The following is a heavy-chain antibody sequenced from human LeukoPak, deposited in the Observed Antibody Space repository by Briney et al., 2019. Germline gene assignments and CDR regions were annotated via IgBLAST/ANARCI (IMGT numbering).Heavy chain of an antibody. CDR2: INPNSGGT. Sequence: ASVKVSCKASGYTFIGDYIHWVRQAPGQGLEWMGWINPNSGGTHYAQRFQGRVTMTRDTSISTAYMELSRLKSDDAAAYYCARDLTMGSSWYAHFDYWGQGTLVTVSS. V-gene: IGHV1-2*02. D-gene: IGHD6-13*01. CDR1: GYTFIGDY. CDR3: ARDLTMGSSWYAHFDY. J-gene: IGHJ4*02.